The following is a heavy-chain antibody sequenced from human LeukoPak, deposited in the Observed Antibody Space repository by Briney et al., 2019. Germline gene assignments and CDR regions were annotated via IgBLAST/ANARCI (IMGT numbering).Heavy chain of an antibody. V-gene: IGHV3-53*01. Sequence: PGGSLRLSCAASGFTVSSNYMSWVRQAPGKGLEWVSVIYSGGSTYYADPVKGRFTISRDNSKNTLCLQMNSLRAEDTAVYYCARDLPICSGGSCYTGPFDYWGQGTLVTVSS. D-gene: IGHD2-15*01. CDR1: GFTVSSNY. CDR3: ARDLPICSGGSCYTGPFDY. J-gene: IGHJ4*02. CDR2: IYSGGST.